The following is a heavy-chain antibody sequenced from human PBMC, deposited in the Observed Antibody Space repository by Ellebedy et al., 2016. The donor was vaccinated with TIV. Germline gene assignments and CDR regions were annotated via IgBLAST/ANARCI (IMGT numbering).Heavy chain of an antibody. J-gene: IGHJ6*02. CDR3: ARLIEHSIHGMDV. D-gene: IGHD2/OR15-2a*01. CDR1: GYTFTDYF. V-gene: IGHV1-2*02. CDR2: IRPNSGDT. Sequence: ASVKVSCKASGYTFTDYFMHWLRQAPGQGPEWMGWIRPNSGDTNYAQKFRGRVTLTRDTSISTVYMELSNLTPGDTAMYYCARLIEHSIHGMDVWGQGTTVTVSS.